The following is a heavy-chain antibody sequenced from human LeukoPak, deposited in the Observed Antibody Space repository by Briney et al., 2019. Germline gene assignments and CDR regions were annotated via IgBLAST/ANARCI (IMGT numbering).Heavy chain of an antibody. CDR3: ARSASEYSSSTRDEAYYYYYYMDV. V-gene: IGHV4-34*01. CDR2: INHSGST. CDR1: GGSFSGYY. J-gene: IGHJ6*03. D-gene: IGHD6-6*01. Sequence: SETLSLTCAVYGGSFSGYYWSWIRQPPGKGLEWIGEINHSGSTNYNPSLKSRVTISVDTSKNQFSLKLSSVTAADTAVYYCARSASEYSSSTRDEAYYYYYYMDVWGKGTTVTVSS.